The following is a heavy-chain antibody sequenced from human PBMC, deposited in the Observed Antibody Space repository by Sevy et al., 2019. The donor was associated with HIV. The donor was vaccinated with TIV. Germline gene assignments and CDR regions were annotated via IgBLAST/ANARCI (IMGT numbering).Heavy chain of an antibody. CDR3: TRLSGQYSSSSRGMDV. Sequence: GGSLRLSCAASGFTFSGSAMHWVRQASGKGLEWVGRIRSKANSYATACAASVKGRFTISRDDSKNTAYLQMNSLKTEDTAVYYCTRLSGQYSSSSRGMDVWGQGTTVTVSS. D-gene: IGHD6-6*01. CDR1: GFTFSGSA. V-gene: IGHV3-73*01. CDR2: IRSKANSYAT. J-gene: IGHJ6*02.